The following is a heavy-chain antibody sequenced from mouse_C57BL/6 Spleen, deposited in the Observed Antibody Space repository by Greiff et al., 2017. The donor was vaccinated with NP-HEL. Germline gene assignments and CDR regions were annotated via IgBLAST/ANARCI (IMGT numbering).Heavy chain of an antibody. CDR3: ARSHPYYYGSSLFDY. CDR1: GYTFTSYW. V-gene: IGHV1-53*01. Sequence: VQLQQPGTELVKPGASVKLSCKASGYTFTSYWMHWVKQRPGQGLEWIGNINPRNGGTNYNEKFKSKATLTVDKSSSTAYMQLSSLTSQDSAVYYCARSHPYYYGSSLFDYWGQGTTLTVSS. CDR2: INPRNGGT. J-gene: IGHJ2*01. D-gene: IGHD1-1*01.